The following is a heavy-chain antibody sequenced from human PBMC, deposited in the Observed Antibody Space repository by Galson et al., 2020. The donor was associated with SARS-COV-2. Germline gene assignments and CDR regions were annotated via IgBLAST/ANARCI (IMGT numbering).Heavy chain of an antibody. J-gene: IGHJ3*02. CDR1: GFTFDDYA. Sequence: SLKISCAASGFTFDDYAMHWVRQAPGKGLEWVSGISWNSGSIGYADSVKGRFTISRDNAKNSLYLQMNSLRAEDTALYYCAKLPEGGGDTPDAFDIWGQGTMVTVSS. V-gene: IGHV3-9*01. CDR2: ISWNSGSI. D-gene: IGHD2-21*01. CDR3: AKLPEGGGDTPDAFDI.